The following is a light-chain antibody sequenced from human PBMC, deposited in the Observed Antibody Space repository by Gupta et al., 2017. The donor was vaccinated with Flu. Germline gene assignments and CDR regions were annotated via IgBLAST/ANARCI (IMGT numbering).Light chain of an antibody. J-gene: IGLJ1*01. CDR1: SLRRYY. Sequence: GDSLRRYYASWYQQKPGQAPLLVIYVKNNRPSGIPDRFSGSTSGNTASLTITGAQAEDEADYYCYSRDNSANHLGLFGTGTKVTVL. CDR3: YSRDNSANHLGL. CDR2: VKN. V-gene: IGLV3-19*01.